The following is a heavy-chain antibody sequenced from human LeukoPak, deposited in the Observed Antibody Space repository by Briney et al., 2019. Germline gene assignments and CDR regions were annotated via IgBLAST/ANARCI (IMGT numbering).Heavy chain of an antibody. Sequence: SETLSLTCTVSGYSISSGYHWGWIRQPPGKGLEWIGSIYHSGSTYYNPSLKSRVTISVDTSKNQFSLKLSSVTAADTAVYYCARRMSSGYLAWFQHWGQGTLVTVSS. D-gene: IGHD3-22*01. CDR3: ARRMSSGYLAWFQH. CDR2: IYHSGST. V-gene: IGHV4-38-2*02. CDR1: GYSISSGYH. J-gene: IGHJ1*01.